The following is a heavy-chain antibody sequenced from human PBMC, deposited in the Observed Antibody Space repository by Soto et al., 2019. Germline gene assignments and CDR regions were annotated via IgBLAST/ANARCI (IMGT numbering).Heavy chain of an antibody. CDR2: IKSKTDGGTT. CDR3: TTELGIVVVTATDPPEDY. J-gene: IGHJ4*02. CDR1: GFTFSNAW. Sequence: GGSLRLSCAASGFTFSNAWMNWVRQAPGKGLEWVGRIKSKTDGGTTDYAAPVKGRFTISRDDSKNTLYLQMNSLKTEDTAVYYCTTELGIVVVTATDPPEDYWGQGTLVTVSS. V-gene: IGHV3-15*07. D-gene: IGHD2-21*02.